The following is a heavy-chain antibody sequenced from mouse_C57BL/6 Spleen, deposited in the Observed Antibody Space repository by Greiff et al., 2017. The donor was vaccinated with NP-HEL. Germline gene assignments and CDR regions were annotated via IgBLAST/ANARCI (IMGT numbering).Heavy chain of an antibody. J-gene: IGHJ1*03. Sequence: QVQLQQSGAELVKPGASVKLSCKASGYTFTSYWMHWVKQRPGQGLEWIGMIYPNSGSTNYNEKFKSKATLTVDKSSSTAYMQLSSLTSEDSAVYYCARVPSYYGYDEGYFDVWGTGTTVTVSS. V-gene: IGHV1-64*01. CDR3: ARVPSYYGYDEGYFDV. CDR2: IYPNSGST. D-gene: IGHD2-9*01. CDR1: GYTFTSYW.